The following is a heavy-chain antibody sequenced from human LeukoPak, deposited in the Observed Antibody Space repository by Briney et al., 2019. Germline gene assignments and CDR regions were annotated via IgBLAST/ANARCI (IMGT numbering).Heavy chain of an antibody. D-gene: IGHD4-17*01. CDR3: ASSDAYTVTTPCYYFDY. J-gene: IGHJ4*02. V-gene: IGHV4-34*01. CDR1: GGSFSGYY. Sequence: SETLSLTCAVYGGSFSGYYWSWIRQPPGKGLEWIGEINHSGSTNYNPSLKSRVTISVDTSKNQFSLKLSSVTAADTAVYYCASSDAYTVTTPCYYFDYWGQGTLVTVSS. CDR2: INHSGST.